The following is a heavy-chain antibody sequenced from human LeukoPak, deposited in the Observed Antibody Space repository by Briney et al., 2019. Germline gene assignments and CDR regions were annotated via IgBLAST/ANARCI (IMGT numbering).Heavy chain of an antibody. Sequence: PGGSLRLSCAAAGFTFSSYWMSWVRLAQRKGVEWVANIKQDGSDTYYVDSVKGRFTISRDNAKNSLYLQMNRLRAEDTAVYYCARDRDRGARVNWYFDLWGRGTLVTVSS. CDR2: IKQDGSDT. CDR1: GFTFSSYW. V-gene: IGHV3-7*01. J-gene: IGHJ2*01. D-gene: IGHD5-18*01. CDR3: ARDRDRGARVNWYFDL.